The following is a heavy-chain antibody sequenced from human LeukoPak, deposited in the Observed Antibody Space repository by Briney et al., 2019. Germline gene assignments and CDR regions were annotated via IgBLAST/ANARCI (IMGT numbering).Heavy chain of an antibody. CDR1: GGSISIYC. D-gene: IGHD2-2*03. CDR3: ARDRMDPNRFDP. V-gene: IGHV4-4*07. J-gene: IGHJ5*02. Sequence: SETLSLTCTVSGGSISIYCWSWIRQPAGKGLEWIGRIYTSGTPNYNPSLKSRVTMSLDTSKNQFSLKLRSVTAADTAVYYCARDRMDPNRFDPWGQGTLVTVSS. CDR2: IYTSGTP.